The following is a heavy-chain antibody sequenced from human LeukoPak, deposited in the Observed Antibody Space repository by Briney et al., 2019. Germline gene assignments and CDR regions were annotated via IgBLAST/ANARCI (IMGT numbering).Heavy chain of an antibody. CDR1: GGSFSGYY. V-gene: IGHV4-34*01. Sequence: SGTLSLTCAVYGGSFSGYYWSWIRQPPGKGLEWIGEINHSGSTNYNPSLKSRVTISVDTSKNQFSLKLSSVTAADTAVYYCARANPRKYCSGGSCSKVYYYYYGMDVWGQGTTVTVSS. D-gene: IGHD2-15*01. J-gene: IGHJ6*02. CDR2: INHSGST. CDR3: ARANPRKYCSGGSCSKVYYYYYGMDV.